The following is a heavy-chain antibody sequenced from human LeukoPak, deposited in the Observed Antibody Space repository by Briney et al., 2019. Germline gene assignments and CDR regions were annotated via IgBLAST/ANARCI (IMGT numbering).Heavy chain of an antibody. CDR1: GGSISSYY. J-gene: IGHJ4*02. Sequence: PQSPSLTCTVSGGSISSYYWSWIRQPAGKGLEWIGRIYTGGSTNYNPSLMSRVTMSVDTPKNQFSLKLSSVTAADTAVYYCASHMRGSGYCAAFDYWGQGILVTFSS. CDR2: IYTGGST. V-gene: IGHV4-4*07. D-gene: IGHD3-22*01. CDR3: ASHMRGSGYCAAFDY.